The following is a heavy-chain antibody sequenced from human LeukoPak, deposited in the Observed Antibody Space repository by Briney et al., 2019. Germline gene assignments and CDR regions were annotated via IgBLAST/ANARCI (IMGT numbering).Heavy chain of an antibody. CDR3: ARGALAAGERLKNNWFDP. CDR2: ISYTGTYI. Sequence: GGSLRLSCAASAFSLNTYNMNWVRRAPGKGLQFVSSISYTGTYIYYADSVKGRFTISRDNAQSSVYLQMNSLRAEDTALYYCARGALAAGERLKNNWFDPWGQGTLVTVSS. D-gene: IGHD6-13*01. J-gene: IGHJ5*02. CDR1: AFSLNTYN. V-gene: IGHV3-21*01.